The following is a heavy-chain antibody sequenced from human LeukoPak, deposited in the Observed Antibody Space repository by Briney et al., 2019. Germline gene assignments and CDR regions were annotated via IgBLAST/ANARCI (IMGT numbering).Heavy chain of an antibody. CDR3: ARQSKFKYSSSSNPYYYYYMDV. V-gene: IGHV1-2*02. J-gene: IGHJ6*03. Sequence: ASVKVSCKASGGTFSSYAISWVRQAPGQGLEWMGWINPNSGGTNYAQKFQGRVTMTRDTSISTAYMELSRLRSDDTAVYYCARQSKFKYSSSSNPYYYYYMDVWGKGTTVTVSS. CDR1: GGTFSSYA. CDR2: INPNSGGT. D-gene: IGHD6-6*01.